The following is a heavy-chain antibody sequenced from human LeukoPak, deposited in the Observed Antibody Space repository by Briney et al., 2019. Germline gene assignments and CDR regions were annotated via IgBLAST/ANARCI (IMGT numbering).Heavy chain of an antibody. CDR1: GYTFTSYG. V-gene: IGHV1-18*01. CDR2: ISAYNGNT. J-gene: IGHJ3*02. Sequence: GASVKVSCKASGYTFTSYGISWERQAPGQGLEWMGLISAYNGNTNYAQKLQGRVTMTTDTYTSTAYMELRSLRSDDTAVYYCARVEYYDILTGYRKSDPDAFDIWGQGTMVTVSS. D-gene: IGHD3-9*01. CDR3: ARVEYYDILTGYRKSDPDAFDI.